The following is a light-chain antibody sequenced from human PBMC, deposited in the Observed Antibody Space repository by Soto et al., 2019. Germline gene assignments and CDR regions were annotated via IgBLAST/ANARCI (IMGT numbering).Light chain of an antibody. CDR2: GVS. CDR3: QQYSTLPHT. J-gene: IGKJ2*01. Sequence: ENVLTQSPGTLSLSPGERATLSCRASQSVTNSFFAWYQQKPAQAPRFLIYGVSSRATGIPDRFSGSGSGTDFTLTISRLEPEDFVVYYCQQYSTLPHTFGQGTKLEVK. CDR1: QSVTNSF. V-gene: IGKV3-20*01.